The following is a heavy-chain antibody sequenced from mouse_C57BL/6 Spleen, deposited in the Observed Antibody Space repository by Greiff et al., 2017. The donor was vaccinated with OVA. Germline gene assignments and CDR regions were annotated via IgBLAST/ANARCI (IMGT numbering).Heavy chain of an antibody. CDR2: IYPGDGDT. J-gene: IGHJ1*03. D-gene: IGHD1-1*01. CDR3: ARSKVLYYGSSWYFDV. CDR1: GYAFSSYW. V-gene: IGHV1-80*01. Sequence: VQLQQSGAELVKPGASVKISCKASGYAFSSYWMNWVKQRPGKGLEWIGQIYPGDGDTNYNGKFKGKATLTADKSSSTAYMQLSSLTSEDSAVYFCARSKVLYYGSSWYFDVWGTGTTVTVSA.